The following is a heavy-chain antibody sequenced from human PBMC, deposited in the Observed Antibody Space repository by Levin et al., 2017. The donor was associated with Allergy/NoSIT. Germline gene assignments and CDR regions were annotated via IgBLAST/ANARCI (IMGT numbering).Heavy chain of an antibody. J-gene: IGHJ4*02. V-gene: IGHV4-34*01. CDR2: FNHSGST. D-gene: IGHD3-3*01. Sequence: NSSETLSLTCAVNNEAVSGYYWSWIRQPPGKGLEWIGEFNHSGSTNYNPSLKNRLSISIDTSNNQFSLRLTSVTAADTGVYYCARSRVRFLERLYYWGQGTQVTVSS. CDR1: NEAVSGYY. CDR3: ARSRVRFLERLYY.